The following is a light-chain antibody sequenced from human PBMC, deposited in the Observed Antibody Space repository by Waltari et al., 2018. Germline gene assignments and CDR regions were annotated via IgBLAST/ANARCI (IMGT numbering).Light chain of an antibody. CDR2: GAS. Sequence: EIVTTQSPATLSVSPGERATLPCMASQSVSSNLAWYHQKPGQAPRLLIYGASTRATGIPARFSGSGSGTEFTLTISSLQSEDFAVYYCQQYNNWPGTFGQGTKVEIK. V-gene: IGKV3-15*01. J-gene: IGKJ1*01. CDR1: QSVSSN. CDR3: QQYNNWPGT.